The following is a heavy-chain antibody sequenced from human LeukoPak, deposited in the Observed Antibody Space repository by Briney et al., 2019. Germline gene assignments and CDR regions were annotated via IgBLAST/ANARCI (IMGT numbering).Heavy chain of an antibody. J-gene: IGHJ3*02. CDR2: INPSGGTT. V-gene: IGHV1-46*01. D-gene: IGHD3-16*01. CDR3: ARDNRGERTPGWGYGGFDI. CDR1: GYTFAKFY. Sequence: ASVKVSCKASGYTFAKFYIHWVRQAPGQGLEWMGIINPSGGTTSYAQKFQGRVSMTGDTSTSTVYMELSSLRSEDTAVYYCARDNRGERTPGWGYGGFDIWGQGTMVGVSS.